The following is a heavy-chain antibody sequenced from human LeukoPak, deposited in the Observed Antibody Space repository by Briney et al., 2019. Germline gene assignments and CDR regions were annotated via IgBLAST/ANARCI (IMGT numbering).Heavy chain of an antibody. CDR2: INPNSGGT. J-gene: IGHJ4*02. CDR1: GYTFTGYY. V-gene: IGHV1-2*02. D-gene: IGHD3-10*02. CDR3: ARYYYYDRGLTDY. Sequence: GASVKVSCKASGYTFTGYYMHWVRQAPGQGLEWMGWINPNSGGTNYAQKFQGRVTMTRDTSISTAYMELSRLRSDDTAVYYCARYYYYDRGLTDYWGQGTLVTVSS.